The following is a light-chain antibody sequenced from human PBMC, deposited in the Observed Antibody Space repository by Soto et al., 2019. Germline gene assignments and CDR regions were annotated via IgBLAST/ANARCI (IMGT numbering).Light chain of an antibody. CDR2: AAS. CDR1: QSISSY. V-gene: IGKV1-39*01. J-gene: IGKJ1*01. Sequence: DIQMTQSPSSLSASVGDRVTITCRASQSISSYLNWYQQKPGKAPKLLIYAASSLQSGVPSRFSGSGSGTDFTLTINSLQPEDFATYYCQQSYSAPRTFGQGTKVDIK. CDR3: QQSYSAPRT.